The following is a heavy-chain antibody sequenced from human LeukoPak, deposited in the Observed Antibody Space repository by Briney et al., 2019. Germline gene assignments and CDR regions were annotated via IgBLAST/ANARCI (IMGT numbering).Heavy chain of an antibody. CDR3: ARGDLSTPGTPDY. V-gene: IGHV3-21*01. J-gene: IGHJ4*02. CDR2: ISSSSSYI. Sequence: PGGSLRLSCAASGFTFSSYSMSWVRQAPGEGLEWVSSISSSSSYIYYADSVKGRFTISRDNAKNSLYLQMNSLRAEDTAVYYCARGDLSTPGTPDYWGQGTLVTVSS. D-gene: IGHD6-13*01. CDR1: GFTFSSYS.